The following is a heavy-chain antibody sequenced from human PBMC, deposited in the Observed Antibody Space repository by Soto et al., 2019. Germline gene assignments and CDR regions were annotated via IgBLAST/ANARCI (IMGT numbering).Heavy chain of an antibody. CDR2: IIPIFGTA. Sequence: QVQLVQSGAEVKKPGSSVKVSCKASGGTFSSYAISWVRQAPGQGLEWMGGIIPIFGTANYAQKFQGRVTITADESTSTAYKEQSSLISEDTAVYYCARETYYYDSSGLGGHYFYYWGQGTLGTVSS. J-gene: IGHJ4*02. CDR3: ARETYYYDSSGLGGHYFYY. D-gene: IGHD3-22*01. CDR1: GGTFSSYA. V-gene: IGHV1-69*01.